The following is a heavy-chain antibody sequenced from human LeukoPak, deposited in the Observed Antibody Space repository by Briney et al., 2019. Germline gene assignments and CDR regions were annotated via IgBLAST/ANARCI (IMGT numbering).Heavy chain of an antibody. CDR2: VDPEDGET. J-gene: IGHJ5*02. CDR1: GYTFSDYY. D-gene: IGHD3-10*02. Sequence: VASVKVSCKFSGYTFSDYYMHWVQQAPGKGLEWMGLVDPEDGETIYAEKFQGRVTITADTSTDTAYMELSSLRSEDTAVYYCATLRSLDPWGQGTLVTVSS. CDR3: ATLRSLDP. V-gene: IGHV1-69-2*01.